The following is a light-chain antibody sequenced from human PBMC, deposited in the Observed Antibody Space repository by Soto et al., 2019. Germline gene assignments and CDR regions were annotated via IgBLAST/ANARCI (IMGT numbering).Light chain of an antibody. V-gene: IGKV3-20*01. CDR1: QSVSISF. CDR3: QQYGSSPLT. Sequence: EIVLTQSPGTLSLSPGERATLSCRASQSVSISFLAWYQQKPGQAPRLLIYGASSRATGIPDRFSGSGSGTDFTLTISRLEPEDFAVYYCQQYGSSPLTFGGGTKVALK. J-gene: IGKJ4*01. CDR2: GAS.